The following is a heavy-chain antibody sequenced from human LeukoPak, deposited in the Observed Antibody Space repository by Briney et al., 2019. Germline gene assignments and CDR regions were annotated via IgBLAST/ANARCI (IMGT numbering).Heavy chain of an antibody. J-gene: IGHJ4*02. Sequence: SETLALTCTVSGGSISSYYWRWIRHPPGKGLEGIGYIYYSGSTNYNPSLKSRVTISVDADKNQFSLKVSSVTAADTAVYYCAGSMGRGVIAFWGQGTLVTVSS. D-gene: IGHD3-10*01. CDR2: IYYSGST. CDR3: AGSMGRGVIAF. V-gene: IGHV4-59*01. CDR1: GGSISSYY.